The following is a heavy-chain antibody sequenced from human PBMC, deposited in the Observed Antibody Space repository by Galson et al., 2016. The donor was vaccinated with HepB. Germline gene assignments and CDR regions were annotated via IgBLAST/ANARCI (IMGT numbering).Heavy chain of an antibody. V-gene: IGHV3-13*01. CDR1: GFTFSRYA. CDR3: ARDGGGTGSYYYYAMDV. D-gene: IGHD1-14*01. J-gene: IGHJ6*02. Sequence: SLRLSCAASGFTFSRYAMHWVRHVTGKGLEWVSAIGTAGDTYYPGSVKGRFTISRENAKNSLYLQMNSLRDEDTAVYYCARDGGGTGSYYYYAMDVWGQGTTVTVSS. CDR2: IGTAGDT.